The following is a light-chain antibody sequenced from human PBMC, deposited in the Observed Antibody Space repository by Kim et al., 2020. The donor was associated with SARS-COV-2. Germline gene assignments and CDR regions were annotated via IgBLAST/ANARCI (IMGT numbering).Light chain of an antibody. J-gene: IGKJ4*01. V-gene: IGKV4-1*01. Sequence: ATINCRSSQSVLHSSKKKSFLAWYQQKPGQPPKLLIYWASTRESGVPDRFSGSESGTDFTLTISSLQAEDVAVYFCQQYYSSPFTFGGGTKVDIK. CDR1: QSVLHSSKKKSF. CDR2: WAS. CDR3: QQYYSSPFT.